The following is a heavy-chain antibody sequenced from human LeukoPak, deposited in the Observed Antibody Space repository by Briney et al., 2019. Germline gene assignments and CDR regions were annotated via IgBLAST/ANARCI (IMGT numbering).Heavy chain of an antibody. V-gene: IGHV4-61*01. CDR1: GGSVSSGSYY. D-gene: IGHD2-15*01. CDR3: ARDCSGGSCYGAFDI. Sequence: SETLSLTCTVSGGSVSSGSYYWSWIRQPPGKGLEWIGYIYNSGSTNYNPSLKSRITMSVDTSKNQFSLKLSSVTAADTAVYYCARDCSGGSCYGAFDIWGQGTMVTVSS. J-gene: IGHJ3*02. CDR2: IYNSGST.